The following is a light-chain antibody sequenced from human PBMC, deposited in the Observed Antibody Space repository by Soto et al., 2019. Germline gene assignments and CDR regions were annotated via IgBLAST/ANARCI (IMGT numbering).Light chain of an antibody. V-gene: IGKV1-33*01. Sequence: DIQMTQSPSSLSASVGDRVTITCQASQDISNYLNCLQQKPGKAPKLLIYDASNLETGVPSRFSGSGSGTDFTFTISSLQPEDIATYYCQQYDNLPPNTFGQGTRLEIK. CDR3: QQYDNLPPNT. CDR1: QDISNY. CDR2: DAS. J-gene: IGKJ5*01.